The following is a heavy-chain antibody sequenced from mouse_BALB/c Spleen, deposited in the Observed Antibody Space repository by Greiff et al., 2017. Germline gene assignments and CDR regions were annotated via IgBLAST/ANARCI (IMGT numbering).Heavy chain of an antibody. Sequence: VKLMESGPGLVAPSQSLSITCTVSGFSLTSYGVHWVRQPPGKGLEWLGVIWAGGSTNYNSALMSRLSISKDNSKSQVFLKMNSLQTDDTAMYYCARDGGYDFAYWGQGTLVTVSA. J-gene: IGHJ3*01. V-gene: IGHV2-9*02. CDR3: ARDGGYDFAY. D-gene: IGHD2-2*01. CDR2: IWAGGST. CDR1: GFSLTSYG.